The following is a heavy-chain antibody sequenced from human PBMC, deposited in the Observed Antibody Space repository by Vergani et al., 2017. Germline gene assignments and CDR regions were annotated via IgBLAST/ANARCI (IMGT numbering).Heavy chain of an antibody. V-gene: IGHV1-46*03. CDR2: INPSGGST. Sequence: QVPLVQSGAEVKKPGASVKVSCKASGYPFTSYYMHWVRQAPGQGLEWMGIINPSGGSTSYAQKFQGRVTMTKDTSTSTVYMELSSLRSEDTAVYYCALNIVATMIDYWGQGTLVTVSS. D-gene: IGHD5-12*01. CDR1: GYPFTSYY. CDR3: ALNIVATMIDY. J-gene: IGHJ4*02.